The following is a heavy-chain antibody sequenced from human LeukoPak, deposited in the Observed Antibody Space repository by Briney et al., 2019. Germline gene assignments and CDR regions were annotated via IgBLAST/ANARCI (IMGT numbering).Heavy chain of an antibody. CDR3: ARDFYYYIDV. CDR1: GFTFSGYW. CDR2: IKQDGSEK. Sequence: GGSLRLSCTASGFTFSGYWMTWVRQAPGKGLEWVANIKQDGSEKHYVDYVRGRFTISRENAKNSLYLQMNSLRAEDTGVYYCARDFYYYIDVWGKGTTVTVSS. J-gene: IGHJ6*03. V-gene: IGHV3-7*01.